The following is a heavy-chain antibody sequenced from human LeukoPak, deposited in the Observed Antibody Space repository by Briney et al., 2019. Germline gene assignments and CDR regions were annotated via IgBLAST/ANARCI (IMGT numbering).Heavy chain of an antibody. J-gene: IGHJ4*02. D-gene: IGHD1-26*01. CDR2: ISSSSSYI. Sequence: GGSLRLSCAASGFTFSSYSMNWVRQAPGKGLEWVSSISSSSSYIYYADSVKGRFTISRDNAKNSLYLQMNSLRAEDTAVYYCARDRLLQWELLAPGDYWGQGTLVTVSS. V-gene: IGHV3-21*01. CDR3: ARDRLLQWELLAPGDY. CDR1: GFTFSSYS.